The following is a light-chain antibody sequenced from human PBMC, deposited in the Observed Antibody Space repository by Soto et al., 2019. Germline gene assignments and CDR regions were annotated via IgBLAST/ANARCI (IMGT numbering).Light chain of an antibody. Sequence: AIRMTQSPSSLSASTGDRVTITCRASQGISSYLAWYQQKPGKALKLLIYAASTLQSGVPSRFSGSGSRTDFSLTLSCLQSEDFATYYCRQYYSYPRTFGQGTKVEIK. V-gene: IGKV1-8*01. CDR3: RQYYSYPRT. J-gene: IGKJ1*01. CDR2: AAS. CDR1: QGISSY.